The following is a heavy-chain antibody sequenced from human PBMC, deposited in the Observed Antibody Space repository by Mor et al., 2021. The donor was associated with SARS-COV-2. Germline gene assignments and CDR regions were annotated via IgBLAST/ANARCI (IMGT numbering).Heavy chain of an antibody. V-gene: IGHV4-39*07. CDR2: IDYSGST. Sequence: WIGSIDYSGSTYYNPSLKSRVTISVDTSKNQFSLKLSSVTAADTAVYYCARDLDSSGSYYYYGMDVWGQGTTVT. CDR3: ARDLDSSGSYYYYGMDV. D-gene: IGHD6-19*01. J-gene: IGHJ6*02.